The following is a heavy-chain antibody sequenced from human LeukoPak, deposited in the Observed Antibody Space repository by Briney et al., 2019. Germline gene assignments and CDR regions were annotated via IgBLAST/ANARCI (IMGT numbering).Heavy chain of an antibody. CDR2: IYSGANT. V-gene: IGHV3-53*01. CDR1: GLTVSSNY. J-gene: IGHJ4*02. Sequence: GGSLRLSCAASGLTVSSNYMSWVRQAPGKGLEWVSLIYSGANTYYADSVKGRFTVSRDNSKNTLYLQMNSLRAEDTAVYYCARYPWGVGGTHWGQETLVTVSS. D-gene: IGHD1-26*01. CDR3: ARYPWGVGGTH.